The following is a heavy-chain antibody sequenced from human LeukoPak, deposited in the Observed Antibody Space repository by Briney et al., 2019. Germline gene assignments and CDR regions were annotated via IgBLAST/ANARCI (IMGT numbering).Heavy chain of an antibody. CDR1: GFTFSGSA. CDR2: IRPKTDGYAT. CDR3: TRLTSSTRSDAFDI. V-gene: IGHV3-73*01. J-gene: IGHJ3*02. Sequence: PGGSLRLSCAASGFTFSGSAIHWVRQASGEGLEWVGRIRPKTDGYATAYAASVKGRFTISRDDSKDTAYLQMNSLTTEDTAVYYCTRLTSSTRSDAFDIWGQGTMVTVSS. D-gene: IGHD2-2*01.